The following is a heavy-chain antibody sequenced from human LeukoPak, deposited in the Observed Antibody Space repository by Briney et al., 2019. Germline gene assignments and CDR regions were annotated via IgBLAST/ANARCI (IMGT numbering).Heavy chain of an antibody. CDR2: IYHSGST. J-gene: IGHJ5*02. CDR1: GGSISSSNW. D-gene: IGHD2-2*01. V-gene: IGHV4-4*02. CDR3: ARLGYCSSTSCSGPDP. Sequence: PSETLSLTCAVSGGSISSSNWWSWVRQPPGKGLEWIGEIYHSGSTNYNPSLKSRVTISVDKSKNQFSLKLSSVTAADTAVYYCARLGYCSSTSCSGPDPWGQGTLVTVSS.